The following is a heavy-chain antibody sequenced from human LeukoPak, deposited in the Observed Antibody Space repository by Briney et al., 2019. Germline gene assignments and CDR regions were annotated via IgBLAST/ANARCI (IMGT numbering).Heavy chain of an antibody. V-gene: IGHV3-23*01. CDR1: GLTFSTYA. CDR2: ISGSGGST. CDR3: AKEDPKYYYYGMDV. J-gene: IGHJ6*02. Sequence: PGGSLRLSCTAPGLTFSTYAVSWVRQAPGKGLEWVSAISGSGGSTFYADSVKGRFTISRDTSKNTLYLQMNSLRAEDTAVYYCAKEDPKYYYYGMDVWGQGTTVTVSS.